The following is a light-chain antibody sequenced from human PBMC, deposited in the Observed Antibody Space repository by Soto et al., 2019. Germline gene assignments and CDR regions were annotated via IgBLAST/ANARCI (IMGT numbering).Light chain of an antibody. J-gene: IGKJ1*01. Sequence: IQMTQSPSSLSASVGDRVTVTCRASQAIRNDLGWYQQKPGKAPKLLMYASSTLQSGVPSRFSGSVSGTDFTLTISSLQPEDFATYYCLQDYSYPWTFGQGTKVDI. CDR1: QAIRND. CDR3: LQDYSYPWT. V-gene: IGKV1-6*01. CDR2: ASS.